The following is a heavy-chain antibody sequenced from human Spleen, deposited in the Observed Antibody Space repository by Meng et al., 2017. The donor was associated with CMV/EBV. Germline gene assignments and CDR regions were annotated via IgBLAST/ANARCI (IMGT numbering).Heavy chain of an antibody. D-gene: IGHD3-16*01. J-gene: IGHJ6*02. V-gene: IGHV3-23*03. Sequence: GESLKISCEASGFTFNNYAMSWVRQAPGKGLEWVSIIYSGGGSKFYADSVKGRFTISRDNSKNKVYLQMNSLRAEDTAVYYCARDSSDYVASHFYGMDVWGRGTTVTVSS. CDR3: ARDSSDYVASHFYGMDV. CDR1: GFTFNNYA. CDR2: IYSGGGSK.